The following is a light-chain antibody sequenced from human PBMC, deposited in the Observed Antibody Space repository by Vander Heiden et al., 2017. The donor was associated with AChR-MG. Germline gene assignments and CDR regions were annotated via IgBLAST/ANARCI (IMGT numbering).Light chain of an antibody. CDR1: QGIRND. CDR3: LQYKSFPLT. V-gene: IGKV1-17*01. J-gene: IGKJ1*01. CDR2: AAS. Sequence: DIQMTQSPSSLSASVGDRVTITCRASQGIRNDLAWFQQKPGTAPKRLIYAASSLQSGVPSRFSGSGSGTEFTLTISSLQPEDFTTYFCLQYKSFPLTFGQGTTVEIK.